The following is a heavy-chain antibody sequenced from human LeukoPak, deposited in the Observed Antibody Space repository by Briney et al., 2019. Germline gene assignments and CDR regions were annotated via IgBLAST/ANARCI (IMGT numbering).Heavy chain of an antibody. V-gene: IGHV4-4*08. D-gene: IGHD3-22*01. J-gene: IGHJ2*01. Sequence: SETLSLTCTVSGGSIFSYYWNWIRQSPGKGLEWVGYIYANGITTYNPSLRSRGSISIDMSRNQFSLRLTSVTAADTATYYCARRAYYDSSGYKPTAGYFDLWGRGTLVTVSS. CDR3: ARRAYYDSSGYKPTAGYFDL. CDR2: IYANGIT. CDR1: GGSIFSYY.